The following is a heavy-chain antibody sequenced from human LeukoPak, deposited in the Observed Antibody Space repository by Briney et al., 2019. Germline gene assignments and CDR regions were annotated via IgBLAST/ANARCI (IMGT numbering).Heavy chain of an antibody. D-gene: IGHD1-26*01. CDR3: ARANSGTYSSPWDY. V-gene: IGHV3-11*01. CDR1: GFTFSDYY. J-gene: IGHJ4*02. CDR2: ISSDGSTI. Sequence: GGSLRLSCAASGFTFSDYYMSWIRQAPGKGLEWISYISSDGSTIFYADSVKGRFTISRDNAKNSLYLQMNSLRAEDTAVYYCARANSGTYSSPWDYWGQGTLVNVSS.